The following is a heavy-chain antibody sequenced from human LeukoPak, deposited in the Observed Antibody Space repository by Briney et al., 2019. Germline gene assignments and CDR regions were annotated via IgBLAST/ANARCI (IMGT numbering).Heavy chain of an antibody. Sequence: GESLKISCKGSGYRFTNYWIGWVRQMPGKGLEWMGIIYPGDSDTRYSPSFQGQVTISADKSISTAYLQWSSLKASDTGMYYCARRRDERGYKDIFDIWGQGTMVTVSS. J-gene: IGHJ3*02. CDR2: IYPGDSDT. V-gene: IGHV5-51*01. D-gene: IGHD5-18*01. CDR1: GYRFTNYW. CDR3: ARRRDERGYKDIFDI.